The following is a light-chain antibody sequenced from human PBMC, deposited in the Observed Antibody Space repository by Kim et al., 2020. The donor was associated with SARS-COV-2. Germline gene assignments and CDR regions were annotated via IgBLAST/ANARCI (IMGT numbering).Light chain of an antibody. CDR3: AAWDDSLNGPV. J-gene: IGLJ3*02. CDR1: SSNIGSDT. Sequence: GQRVTISCSVSSSNIGSDTVDWYQHLPGAAPQLLIYNNNQRPSGVPDRVSASKSGTSASLAISGLQSEDEADYYCAAWDDSLNGPVFGGGTQLTVL. V-gene: IGLV1-44*01. CDR2: NNN.